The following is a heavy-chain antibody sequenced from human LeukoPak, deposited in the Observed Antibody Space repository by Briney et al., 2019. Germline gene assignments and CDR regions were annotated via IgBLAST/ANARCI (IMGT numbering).Heavy chain of an antibody. Sequence: GGSLRLSCAASGFTFSSYAMHWVRQAPGKGLEYVSAISSNGGSIYYANSVKGRFTISRDNSKNTLYLQMSSLRAEDMAVYYCARVGYTSYYYYGMDVWGQGTTVTVSS. V-gene: IGHV3-64*01. CDR1: GFTFSSYA. CDR2: ISSNGGSI. D-gene: IGHD6-13*01. CDR3: ARVGYTSYYYYGMDV. J-gene: IGHJ6*02.